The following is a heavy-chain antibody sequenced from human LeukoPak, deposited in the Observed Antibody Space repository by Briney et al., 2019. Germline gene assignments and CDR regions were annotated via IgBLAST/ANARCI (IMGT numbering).Heavy chain of an antibody. CDR1: GFTFSSYA. V-gene: IGHV3-30*01. CDR3: ARGGSITILVYYMDV. Sequence: GGSLRFSCAASGFTFSSYAMHWVRQAPGKGLEWVAVISYDGSNKYYADSVKGRFTISRDNSKNTLYLQMNSLGAEDTAVYYCARGGSITILVYYMDVWGQGTMVTVSS. D-gene: IGHD3-3*01. J-gene: IGHJ6*03. CDR2: ISYDGSNK.